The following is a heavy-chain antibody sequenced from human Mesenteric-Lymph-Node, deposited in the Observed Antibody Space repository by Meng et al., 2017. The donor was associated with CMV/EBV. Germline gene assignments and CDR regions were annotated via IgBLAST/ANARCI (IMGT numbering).Heavy chain of an antibody. D-gene: IGHD3-10*01. Sequence: ASVKVSCKASGYTFTSYGISWVRQAPGQGLEWMGWISAYNGNTNYAQKLQGRVTMTTDTSTSTAYMELRSLRSDDTAVYYCARDRVVRGVIAHPYYFDYWGQGTLVTVSS. J-gene: IGHJ4*02. V-gene: IGHV1-18*01. CDR1: GYTFTSYG. CDR3: ARDRVVRGVIAHPYYFDY. CDR2: ISAYNGNT.